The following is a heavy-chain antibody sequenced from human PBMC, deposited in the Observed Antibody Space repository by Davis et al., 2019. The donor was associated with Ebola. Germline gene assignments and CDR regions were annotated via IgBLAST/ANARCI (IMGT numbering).Heavy chain of an antibody. D-gene: IGHD3-3*01. J-gene: IGHJ4*02. CDR2: INPSGGST. CDR1: GYTFTGYY. Sequence: ASVKVSCKASGYTFTGYYIHWVRQAPGQGLEWMGIINPSGGSTTYAQKFQGRVTMTRNTSISTAYMELSSLRSEDTAVYYCARGPSWSGYSYYFDYWGQGTLVTVSS. V-gene: IGHV1-46*01. CDR3: ARGPSWSGYSYYFDY.